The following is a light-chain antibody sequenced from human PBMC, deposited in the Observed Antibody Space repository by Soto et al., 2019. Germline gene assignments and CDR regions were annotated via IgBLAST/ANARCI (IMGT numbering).Light chain of an antibody. V-gene: IGLV2-14*01. J-gene: IGLJ2*01. CDR1: SSDVGEYKY. CDR3: SSYTSSRTVV. CDR2: EVS. Sequence: QSALTQPASVSGSPGQSITISCTGSSSDVGEYKYVSWYQQHPGKVPKLMIYEVSNRPSGVSNRFSGSKSGNTASLTIFGLQAEDEADYYCSSYTSSRTVVFGGGTQLTVL.